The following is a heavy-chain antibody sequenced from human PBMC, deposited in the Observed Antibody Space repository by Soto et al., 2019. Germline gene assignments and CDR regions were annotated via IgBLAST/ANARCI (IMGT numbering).Heavy chain of an antibody. V-gene: IGHV4-34*01. D-gene: IGHD4-17*01. CDR1: GGSFSGYD. CDR3: ARDSGLRDY. Sequence: SETLSLTCAVYGGSFSGYDWSWIRQPPGKGLEWIGEINHSGSTNYNPSLKSRVTISVDTSKNQFSLKLSSVTAADTAVYYCARDSGLRDYWGQGTLVTVSS. CDR2: INHSGST. J-gene: IGHJ4*02.